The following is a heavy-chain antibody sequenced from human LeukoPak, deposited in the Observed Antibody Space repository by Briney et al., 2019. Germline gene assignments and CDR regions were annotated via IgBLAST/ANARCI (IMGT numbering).Heavy chain of an antibody. CDR1: GYTFISYD. CDR2: MNPKSAGT. CDR3: AIVFHIVNTRFGDDY. V-gene: IGHV1-2*02. D-gene: IGHD5-12*01. J-gene: IGHJ4*02. Sequence: ASVKVSCKASGYTFISYDISWVRQATGQGLEWMGWMNPKSAGTNYAQKFQGRLTMTRDTSISTAYMELSRLRSDDTAVYYCAIVFHIVNTRFGDDYWGQGTLVTVSS.